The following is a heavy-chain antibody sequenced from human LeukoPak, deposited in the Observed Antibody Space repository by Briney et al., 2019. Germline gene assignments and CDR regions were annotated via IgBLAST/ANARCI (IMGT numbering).Heavy chain of an antibody. J-gene: IGHJ4*02. V-gene: IGHV3-7*01. Sequence: PGGSLRLSCEASGFTLNYYWMSWVRQAPGKGLEWVANINQDGSEKYFVDSVKGRYTISRDNAQNSVFLHMDSLRVDDTAVYYCARWVSQYYFDYWGQGTHVTVSS. CDR1: GFTLNYYW. CDR2: INQDGSEK. CDR3: ARWVSQYYFDY. D-gene: IGHD2-21*01.